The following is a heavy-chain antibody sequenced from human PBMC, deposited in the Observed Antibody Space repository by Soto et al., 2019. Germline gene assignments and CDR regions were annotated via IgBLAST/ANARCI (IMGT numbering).Heavy chain of an antibody. V-gene: IGHV3-53*01. Sequence: DVQLVESGGGLIQPGESLRLSCAAFGFTISGKKYVAWVRQAPGKGLEWVSALYDLDGSFYAASVKGRFTTSSDSSKTTVYLQMNHLRPDDTAVYYCATWNEREHAYDVWGQGTTVTVSS. CDR2: LYDLDGS. CDR3: ATWNEREHAYDV. D-gene: IGHD1-1*01. J-gene: IGHJ3*01. CDR1: GFTISGKKY.